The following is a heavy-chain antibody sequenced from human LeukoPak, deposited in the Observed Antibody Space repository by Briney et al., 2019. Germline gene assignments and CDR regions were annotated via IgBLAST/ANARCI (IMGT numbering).Heavy chain of an antibody. J-gene: IGHJ4*02. CDR2: IYPGDSDT. V-gene: IGHV5-51*01. D-gene: IGHD2-21*01. CDR1: GYSFTSYW. CDR3: AALGPYCGGDCYSGLDY. Sequence: GESLKISCKGSGYSFTSYWIGRVRQMPGKGLEWMGIIYPGDSDTRYSPSFQGQVTISADKSISTAYLQWSSLKASDTAMYYCAALGPYCGGDCYSGLDYWGQGTLVTVSS.